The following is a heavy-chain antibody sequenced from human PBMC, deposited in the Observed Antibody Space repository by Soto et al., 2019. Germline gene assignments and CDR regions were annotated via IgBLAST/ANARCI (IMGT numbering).Heavy chain of an antibody. CDR2: ISYDGSNK. CDR3: ARAGGLLLAH. Sequence: QVQLVESGGGVVQPGRSLRLSCAASGFTFSSYAMHWVRQAPGKGLEWVAVISYDGSNKYYADSVKGRFTISRDISKNTLSLHMNSLRAEDVAVYYCARAGGLLLAHWRQGTLVTVSS. J-gene: IGHJ4*02. V-gene: IGHV3-30-3*01. D-gene: IGHD2-15*01. CDR1: GFTFSSYA.